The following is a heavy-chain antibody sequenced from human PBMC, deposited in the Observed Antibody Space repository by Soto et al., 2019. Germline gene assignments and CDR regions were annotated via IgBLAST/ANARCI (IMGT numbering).Heavy chain of an antibody. CDR1: GGSISSSSYY. V-gene: IGHV4-39*01. Sequence: SLTCTVSGGSISSSSYYWGWIRQPPGKGLEWIGSIYYSGSTYYNPSLKSRVTISVDTSKNQFSLKLSSVTAADTAVYYCARHGGGSSSLDWFDPWGQGTLVTVSS. D-gene: IGHD6-6*01. J-gene: IGHJ5*02. CDR2: IYYSGST. CDR3: ARHGGGSSSLDWFDP.